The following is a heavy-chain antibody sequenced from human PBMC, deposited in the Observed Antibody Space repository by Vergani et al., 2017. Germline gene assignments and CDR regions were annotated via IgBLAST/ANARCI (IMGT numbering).Heavy chain of an antibody. Sequence: EVQLVESGGGLVQPGGSLRLSCAASGFTFSSYSMNWVRQAPGKGLEWVSYISSSSSTIYYADSVKGRFTISRDNAKNSLYLQMNSLRAEDTAVYYCATLSPFYWYFDLWGRGTLVTVSS. J-gene: IGHJ2*01. V-gene: IGHV3-48*01. CDR1: GFTFSSYS. CDR3: ATLSPFYWYFDL. CDR2: ISSSSSTI.